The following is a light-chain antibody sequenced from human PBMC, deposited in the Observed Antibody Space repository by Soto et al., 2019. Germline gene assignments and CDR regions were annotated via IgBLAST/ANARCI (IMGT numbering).Light chain of an antibody. CDR2: GNT. CDR3: QSYDSGLSGSV. J-gene: IGLJ3*02. Sequence: QSVLTQPPSVSGAPGQRVTISCTGSSSNIGAGYDVHWYQHLPGTAPKLLIYGNTNRPSGVPDRFSGSKSGTSASLAITGLQAEDEADYYCQSYDSGLSGSVFGGGTKLTVL. V-gene: IGLV1-40*01. CDR1: SSNIGAGYD.